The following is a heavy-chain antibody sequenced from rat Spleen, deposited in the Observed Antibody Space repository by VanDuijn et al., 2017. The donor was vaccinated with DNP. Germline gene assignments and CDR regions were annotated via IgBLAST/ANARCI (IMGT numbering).Heavy chain of an antibody. D-gene: IGHD4-3*01. Sequence: QVQLKESGPGLVQPSQTLSLTCTVSGFSLTSNSVSWVRQSPANGLEWMGTIWNGGTTDYNPTFKSRLSISRDTSKSQVFLKMNSLQNEDTAIYFCTRTGSYKLGYYFDYWGQGVMVTASS. V-gene: IGHV2-1*01. CDR2: IWNGGTT. J-gene: IGHJ2*01. CDR3: TRTGSYKLGYYFDY. CDR1: GFSLTSNS.